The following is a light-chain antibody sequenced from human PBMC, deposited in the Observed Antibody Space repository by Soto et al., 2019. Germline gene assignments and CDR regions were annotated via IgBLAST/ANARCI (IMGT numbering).Light chain of an antibody. CDR1: QSISTS. V-gene: IGKV1-39*01. J-gene: IGKJ1*01. Sequence: DIQMSQSPSSLSASVGDRVTITCRTSQSISTSLNWYQQKPGKAPKLLIYAAISLQSGVPSRFSGRGSGTDFTLTISSLQPEDFASYYCQQGYSDPPTFGQGTKVEIK. CDR3: QQGYSDPPT. CDR2: AAI.